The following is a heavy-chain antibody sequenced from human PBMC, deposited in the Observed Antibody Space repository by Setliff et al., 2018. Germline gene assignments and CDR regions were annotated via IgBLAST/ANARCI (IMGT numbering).Heavy chain of an antibody. CDR3: VRPGGTTVVARHFDY. CDR1: DDSFTSSRYY. CDR2: ISYSGTP. Sequence: SETLSLTCTVSDDSFTSSRYYWGWIRQAPGSGLEWIGSISYSGTPNYNASVESRVTISIDTSRNQFSLELRSVGVADTTTYYCVRPGGTTVVARHFDYWGSGILVAVSS. J-gene: IGHJ4*01. V-gene: IGHV4-39*01. D-gene: IGHD2-15*01.